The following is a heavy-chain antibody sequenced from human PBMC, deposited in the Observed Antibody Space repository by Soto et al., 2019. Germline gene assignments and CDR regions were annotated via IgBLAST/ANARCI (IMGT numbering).Heavy chain of an antibody. J-gene: IGHJ3*02. D-gene: IGHD4-17*01. CDR2: IYYSGST. CDR1: GGSISSSSYY. CDR3: AGPSYRLRWQERGAGAFDI. Sequence: SETLSLTCTVSGGSISSSSYYWGWIRQPPGKGLEWIGSIYYSGSTYYNPSLKSRVTISVDTSKNQFSLKLSSVTAADTAVYYCAGPSYRLRWQERGAGAFDIWGQGTMVTVSS. V-gene: IGHV4-39*01.